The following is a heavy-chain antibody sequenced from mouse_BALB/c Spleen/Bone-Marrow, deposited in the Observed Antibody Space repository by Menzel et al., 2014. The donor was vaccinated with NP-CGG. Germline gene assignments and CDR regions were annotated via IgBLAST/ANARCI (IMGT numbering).Heavy chain of an antibody. D-gene: IGHD2-3*01. CDR2: FDPTNGNP. V-gene: IGHV14-3*02. CDR3: ASYDGPRFAY. Sequence: EVQLQQSGAELVKPGTSVKLSCTASGFNIKDTHLHWVQQRPEQGLEWIGRFDPTNGNPKYDPKFQGKATITVDTSSNTAYLQLSSLTSEDTAVYYCASYDGPRFAYWGQGTLVTVSA. CDR1: GFNIKDTH. J-gene: IGHJ3*01.